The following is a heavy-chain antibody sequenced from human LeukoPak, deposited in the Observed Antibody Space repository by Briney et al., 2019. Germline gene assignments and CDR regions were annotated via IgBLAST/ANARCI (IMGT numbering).Heavy chain of an antibody. CDR1: GFTLSSYA. J-gene: IGHJ5*02. Sequence: GGSLRLSCAASGFTLSSYAMHWVRQAPGKGLEWVAVISYDGSNKYYADSVKGRFTISRDNSKNTLYLQMNSLRAEDTAVYYCARDLLNKDYGDFPNWFDPWGQGTLVTVSS. CDR3: ARDLLNKDYGDFPNWFDP. CDR2: ISYDGSNK. D-gene: IGHD4-17*01. V-gene: IGHV3-30*04.